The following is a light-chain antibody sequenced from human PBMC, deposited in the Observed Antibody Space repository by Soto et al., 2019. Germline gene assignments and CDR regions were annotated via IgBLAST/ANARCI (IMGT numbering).Light chain of an antibody. CDR1: RSITNY. CDR3: QQSYGSPLT. J-gene: IGKJ2*01. V-gene: IGKV1-39*01. Sequence: DIQMTQSPSSLSASVGGRVTITCRASRSITNYLNWYQQKPGKPPKLLIFAASTLQSGVPSRFSGSGSETDFTLTIIGLQPDDFATYYCQQSYGSPLTFGQGTKLEMK. CDR2: AAS.